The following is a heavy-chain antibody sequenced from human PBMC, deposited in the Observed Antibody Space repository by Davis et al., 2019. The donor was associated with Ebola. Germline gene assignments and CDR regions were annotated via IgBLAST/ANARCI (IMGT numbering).Heavy chain of an antibody. D-gene: IGHD3/OR15-3a*01. CDR2: ISASGADI. CDR3: ASGQTRSSSVDY. J-gene: IGHJ4*02. CDR1: GFTFSNYA. Sequence: PGGSLRLSCAASGFTFSNYAMSWVRQAPGEGLEWVSGISASGADIKYADSVRGRFSISRDNSKNTVYLQMNSLRAEDTAMFYCASGQTRSSSVDYWGQGTLVTVSS. V-gene: IGHV3-23*01.